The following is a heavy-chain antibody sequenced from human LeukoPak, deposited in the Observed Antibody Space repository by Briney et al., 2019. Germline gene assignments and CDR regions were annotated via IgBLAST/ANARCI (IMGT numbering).Heavy chain of an antibody. Sequence: PSETLSLTCAVYGGSFSGYYWSWIRQPPGKWLEWIGEINHSGSTNYNPSLKSRVTISVDTSKNQFSLKLSSVTAADTAVYYCARCPYCSSTDWGGSCYSRAFDIWGQGTMVTVSS. V-gene: IGHV4-34*01. CDR3: ARCPYCSSTDWGGSCYSRAFDI. J-gene: IGHJ3*02. D-gene: IGHD2-15*01. CDR2: INHSGST. CDR1: GGSFSGYY.